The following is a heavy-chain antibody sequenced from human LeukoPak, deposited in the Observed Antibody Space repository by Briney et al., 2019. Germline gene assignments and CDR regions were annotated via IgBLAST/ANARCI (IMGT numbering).Heavy chain of an antibody. CDR2: INHSGST. D-gene: IGHD3-22*01. J-gene: IGHJ5*02. CDR1: GGSFSGYY. CDR3: AREEYYYDSSGLYLSWFDP. Sequence: PTETLSLTCAVYGGSFSGYYWSWIRQPPGKGLEWIGEINHSGSTNYNPSLKSRVTISVDTSKNQFSLKLSSVTAGGTAVYYCAREEYYYDSSGLYLSWFDPWGQGTLVTVSS. V-gene: IGHV4-34*01.